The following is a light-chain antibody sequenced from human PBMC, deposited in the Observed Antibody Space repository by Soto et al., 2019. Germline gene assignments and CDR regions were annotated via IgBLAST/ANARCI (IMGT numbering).Light chain of an antibody. CDR1: PSNIGNNF. CDR3: GTWDNRLSIYV. V-gene: IGLV1-51*01. J-gene: IGLJ1*01. Sequence: QSVLTQPPSVSAAPGQRVTISCSGRPSNIGNNFVAWYQQLPGTAPKVLIYDNDKRPSGIPDRISGSKSGTSATLDITGLQTGDEAEYYCGTWDNRLSIYVFGIGTKLTVL. CDR2: DND.